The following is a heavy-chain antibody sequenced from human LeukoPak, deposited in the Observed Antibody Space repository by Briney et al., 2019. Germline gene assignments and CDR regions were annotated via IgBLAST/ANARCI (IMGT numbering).Heavy chain of an antibody. V-gene: IGHV3-21*01. J-gene: IGHJ4*02. Sequence: RGSLRLSCGGSGFTFSSYTMNWVRQAPGKGLQWVASISSSATYIYYADSVRGRFTISRDDAKKSVFLHMNSLRAEDTAVYFCATWDDYGDFVAFEYWGQGTLVTVSS. CDR3: ATWDDYGDFVAFEY. D-gene: IGHD4-17*01. CDR1: GFTFSSYT. CDR2: ISSSATYI.